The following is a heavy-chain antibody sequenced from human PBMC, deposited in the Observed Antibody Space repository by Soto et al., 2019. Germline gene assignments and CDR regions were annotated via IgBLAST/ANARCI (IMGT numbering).Heavy chain of an antibody. CDR1: GFSFEFYG. V-gene: IGHV3-30*18. D-gene: IGHD6-13*01. CDR3: ANTRIAAAAWFDP. CDR2: ISYEGSSD. Sequence: GGSLRLSCAASGFSFEFYGMHWVRQAPGKGLEWVGFISYEGSSDFYADSVKGRFTISRDNSKNTLYLQMNSLRAEDTTVYYCANTRIAAAAWFDPWGQGTLVTVSS. J-gene: IGHJ5*02.